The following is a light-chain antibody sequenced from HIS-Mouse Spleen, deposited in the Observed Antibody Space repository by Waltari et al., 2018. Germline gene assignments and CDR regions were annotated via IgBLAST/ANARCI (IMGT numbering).Light chain of an antibody. V-gene: IGKV3-20*01. CDR2: GAS. CDR1: QCVSSSY. CDR3: QQYGSSPYT. J-gene: IGKJ2*01. Sequence: GERATLSCRASQCVSSSYLAWYQQKPGQAPRLLIYGASSRATGIPDRFSGSGSGTDFTLTISRLEPEDVAVYYCQQYGSSPYTFGQGTKLEIK.